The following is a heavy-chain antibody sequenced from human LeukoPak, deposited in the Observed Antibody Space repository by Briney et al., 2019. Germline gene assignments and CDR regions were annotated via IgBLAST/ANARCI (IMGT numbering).Heavy chain of an antibody. V-gene: IGHV3-23*01. CDR3: AKDTYDNSI. D-gene: IGHD3-22*01. J-gene: IGHJ4*02. CDR1: GFSFSIYG. CDR2: ISDSGTRT. Sequence: GGSLRLSCVASGFSFSIYGMTWVRQAPGKGLEWVAAISDSGTRTFYADSVKGRFTISRDNSKNTLYLQMNSLRAEDTAVYYCAKDTYDNSIWGQGTLVTVSS.